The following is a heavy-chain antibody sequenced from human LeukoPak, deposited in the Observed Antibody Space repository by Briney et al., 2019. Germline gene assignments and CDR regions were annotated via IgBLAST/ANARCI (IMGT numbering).Heavy chain of an antibody. CDR1: GYTFTGYY. V-gene: IGHV1-2*02. D-gene: IGHD3-22*01. CDR2: INPNSGGT. Sequence: ASVKVSCKASGYTFTGYYMHWVRQAPGQGLEWMGWINPNSGGTNYAQKFQGRVTMTRDTSISKAYMELSRLRSDDTAVYYCTRNFYFDSSGYYHYRGQGTLVTVSS. J-gene: IGHJ4*02. CDR3: TRNFYFDSSGYYHY.